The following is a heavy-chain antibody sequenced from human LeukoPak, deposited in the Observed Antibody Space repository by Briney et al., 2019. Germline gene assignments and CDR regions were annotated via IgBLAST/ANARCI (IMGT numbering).Heavy chain of an antibody. Sequence: ASVKVSCKASGGTFSSYAISWVRQAPGQGLEWMGRIIPIFGTANYALKFQGRVTITTDESTSTAYMELSSLRSEDTAVYYCARSHYYDSSGHFDYWDQGTLVTVSS. CDR1: GGTFSSYA. V-gene: IGHV1-69*05. CDR2: IIPIFGTA. J-gene: IGHJ4*02. D-gene: IGHD3-22*01. CDR3: ARSHYYDSSGHFDY.